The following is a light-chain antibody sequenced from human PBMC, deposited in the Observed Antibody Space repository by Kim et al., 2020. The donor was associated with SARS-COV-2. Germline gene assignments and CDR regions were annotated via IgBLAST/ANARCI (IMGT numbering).Light chain of an antibody. CDR3: QAWDSSRS. V-gene: IGLV3-9*01. CDR2: RDS. J-gene: IGLJ2*01. Sequence: SYELTQPPSVSVAPGQTARITCAGNKMGGKNAHWYQQKPGQSPVLVIYRDSKRPSGIPERFSGSNSGNTATLTISGAQAVDEADYYCQAWDSSRSVGG. CDR1: KMGGKN.